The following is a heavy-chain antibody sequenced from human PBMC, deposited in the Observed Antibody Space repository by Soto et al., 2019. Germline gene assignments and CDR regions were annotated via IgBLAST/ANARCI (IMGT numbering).Heavy chain of an antibody. CDR1: GYSFTNYG. CDR3: ARDRGVAPPVAGNTHYYYYMDV. CDR2: ISAYNGNT. V-gene: IGHV1-18*01. D-gene: IGHD6-19*01. Sequence: QDQLVQSGVEVKKPGASVKVSCKASGYSFTNYGITWVRQAPGQGFEWMGWISAYNGNTKYAQKLQGRVTMTTDASTSTAYLELRSLTSAATAVYYCARDRGVAPPVAGNTHYYYYMDVWGKGTTVTVSS. J-gene: IGHJ6*03.